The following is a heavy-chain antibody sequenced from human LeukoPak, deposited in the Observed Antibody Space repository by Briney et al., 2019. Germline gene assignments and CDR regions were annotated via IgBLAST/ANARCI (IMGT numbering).Heavy chain of an antibody. Sequence: PSETLSLTCTVSGGSLSSYYWSWIRQPPGKGLEWIGYIYYSGSTNYNPSLKSRVTISLDASKNQFSLKLNSVTAADTAVYYCARRNTYYYDSSGYYYFDYWGQGTLVTVSS. CDR2: IYYSGST. V-gene: IGHV4-59*08. CDR1: GGSLSSYY. CDR3: ARRNTYYYDSSGYYYFDY. D-gene: IGHD3-22*01. J-gene: IGHJ4*02.